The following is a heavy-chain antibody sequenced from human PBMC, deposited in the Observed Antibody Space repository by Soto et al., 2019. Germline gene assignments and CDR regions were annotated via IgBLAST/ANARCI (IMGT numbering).Heavy chain of an antibody. CDR1: GFTFSSYG. CDR2: ISYDGSNK. J-gene: IGHJ4*02. V-gene: IGHV3-30*18. CDR3: AKESGDYGDYYLSEY. Sequence: QVQLVESGGGVVQPGRSLRLSCAASGFTFSSYGMHWVRQAPGKGLEWVAVISYDGSNKYYADSVKGRFTISRDNSKNTLYLQMNSLRAEDTAVYYCAKESGDYGDYYLSEYWGQGTLVTVSS. D-gene: IGHD4-17*01.